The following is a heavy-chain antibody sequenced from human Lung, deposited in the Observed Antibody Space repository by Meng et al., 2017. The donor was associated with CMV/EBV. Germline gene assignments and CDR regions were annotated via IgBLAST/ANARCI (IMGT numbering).Heavy chain of an antibody. CDR3: ARSEDVDITIFGVVIMDAFDI. V-gene: IGHV1-69*10. CDR1: GGTFSSYA. Sequence: SVKVSCKASGGTFSSYAISWVRQAPGQGLEWMGGIIPILGIANYAQKFQGRVTITADKSTSTAYMELSSLRSEDTAVYYCARSEDVDITIFGVVIMDAFDIWGQGXMVTVSS. CDR2: IIPILGIA. D-gene: IGHD3-3*01. J-gene: IGHJ3*02.